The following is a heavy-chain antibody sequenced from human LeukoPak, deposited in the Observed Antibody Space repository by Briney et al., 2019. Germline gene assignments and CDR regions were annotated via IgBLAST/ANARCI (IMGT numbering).Heavy chain of an antibody. J-gene: IGHJ6*04. V-gene: IGHV3-30*04. D-gene: IGHD3-10*02. CDR3: AELGITMIGGV. CDR1: GFTFSSYA. Sequence: GGSLRLSCAAYGFTFSSYAIHWVRQAPGKGLEWVAVISNDGSNRYYADSVKGRFTISRDNAKNSLYLQMNSLRAEDTAVYYCAELGITMIGGVWGKGTTVTISS. CDR2: ISNDGSNR.